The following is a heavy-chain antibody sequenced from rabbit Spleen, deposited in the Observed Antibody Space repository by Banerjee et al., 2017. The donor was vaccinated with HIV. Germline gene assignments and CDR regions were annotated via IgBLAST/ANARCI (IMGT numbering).Heavy chain of an antibody. V-gene: IGHV1S45*01. CDR1: GFSFSDRDV. CDR3: ARGGGL. J-gene: IGHJ3*01. CDR2: INASTGKP. Sequence: QEQLVESGGGLVQPEGSLTLTCKASGFSFSDRDVMCWVRQAPGKGLEWIACINASTGKPVYATWASGRFTISRTSSTTVTLRMTSLTAADRATYFCARGGGLWGQGTLVTVS.